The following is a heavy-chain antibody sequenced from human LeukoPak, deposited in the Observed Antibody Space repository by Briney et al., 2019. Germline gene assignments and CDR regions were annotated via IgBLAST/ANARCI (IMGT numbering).Heavy chain of an antibody. CDR2: IYRGGST. J-gene: IGHJ4*02. V-gene: IGHV3-53*01. CDR1: SFTVSSNY. CDR3: ARDRPSDFDWLLSPDY. Sequence: GGSLRLSCSASSFTVSSNYMGWVRQAPGKGLEWVSIIYRGGSTFYEDSVKGRFTIYRDNSKNTLYLQMNSLRAEDTGVYYCARDRPSDFDWLLSPDYWGRGTLVTVSS. D-gene: IGHD3-9*01.